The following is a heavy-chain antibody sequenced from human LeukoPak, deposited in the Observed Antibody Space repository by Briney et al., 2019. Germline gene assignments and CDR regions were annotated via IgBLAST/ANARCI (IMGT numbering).Heavy chain of an antibody. CDR1: GFTFSTYA. CDR3: ARGTIMITFGDY. D-gene: IGHD3-16*01. CDR2: ISSSGSTI. V-gene: IGHV3-48*03. Sequence: GGSLRLSCAASGFTFSTYAMTWVRQAPGKGLEWVSYISSSGSTICYADSVKGRFTISRDNAKNSLYLQMNSLRAEDTAVYYCARGTIMITFGDYWGQGTLVTVSS. J-gene: IGHJ4*02.